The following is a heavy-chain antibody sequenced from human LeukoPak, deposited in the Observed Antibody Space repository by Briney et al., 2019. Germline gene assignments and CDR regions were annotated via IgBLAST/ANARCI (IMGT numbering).Heavy chain of an antibody. V-gene: IGHV3-11*01. CDR3: ARSIGYYYTMDV. CDR1: GFTLTDCY. Sequence: GGSLRLSCVAYGFTLTDCYMSGIRQAPGRGLEGVSDISGSGRNVYYGDSVKGRFTISRDNAKNSLYLQMNNLRAEDTAVYYCARSIGYYYTMDVWGQGTPVTVSS. CDR2: ISGSGRNV. D-gene: IGHD3-22*01. J-gene: IGHJ6*02.